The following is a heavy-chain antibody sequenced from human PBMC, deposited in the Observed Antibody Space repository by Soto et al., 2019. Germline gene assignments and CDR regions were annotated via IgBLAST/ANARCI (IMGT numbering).Heavy chain of an antibody. CDR3: ATRDGYNSNAFDI. Sequence: PSETLSLTCTVSGGSVISGSYYWIWIRQPPGKGLEWIGYIYYSGSTNYNPSLKSRVTISVDTSKNQFSLKLSSVTAADTAVYYCATRDGYNSNAFDIWGQGTMVTVSS. V-gene: IGHV4-61*01. D-gene: IGHD5-12*01. CDR2: IYYSGST. J-gene: IGHJ3*02. CDR1: GGSVISGSYY.